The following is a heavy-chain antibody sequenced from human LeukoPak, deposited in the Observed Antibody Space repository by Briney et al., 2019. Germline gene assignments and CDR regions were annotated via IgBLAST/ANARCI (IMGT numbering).Heavy chain of an antibody. J-gene: IGHJ6*03. CDR3: ARARRYVGDYYYYMDV. CDR1: GGSISSSSYY. Sequence: NPSETLSLTCTVSGGSISSSSYYWGWVRQPAGKGLQWIGRIFTSGSTSYNPSLKSRLTISLDMSKNQFSLKLSSVTAADTAVYYCARARRYVGDYYYYMDVWGKGTTVTVSS. V-gene: IGHV4-61*02. D-gene: IGHD3-10*01. CDR2: IFTSGST.